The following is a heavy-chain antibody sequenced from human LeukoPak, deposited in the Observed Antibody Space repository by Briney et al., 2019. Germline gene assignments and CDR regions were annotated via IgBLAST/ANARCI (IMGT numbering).Heavy chain of an antibody. CDR1: GFTFSSYS. CDR3: VRDMTTATTCYLQH. J-gene: IGHJ1*01. Sequence: GGSLRLSCAASGFTFSSYSMNWVRQAPGKGLEWFSSISSSSTYIYYADSVKGRFSISRDNAKNSLCLQMNSLRAEDTAVYYCVRDMTTATTCYLQHWGQGTLVTVSS. CDR2: ISSSSTYI. D-gene: IGHD4-17*01. V-gene: IGHV3-21*01.